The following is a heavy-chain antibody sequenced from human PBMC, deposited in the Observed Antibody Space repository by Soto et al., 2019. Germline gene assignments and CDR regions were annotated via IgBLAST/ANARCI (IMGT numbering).Heavy chain of an antibody. CDR1: SVSITGYY. D-gene: IGHD2-2*02. CDR2: IYYSGTH. J-gene: IGHJ4*02. Sequence: PSETLSLNCTVSSVSITGYYWSWVRQPPGKGLDWIGYIYYSGTHNYNPSLSSGLTISLETSNNRFSLKLNSMTAADTAVYYCWRAHMAILYLDDWGQGPLVIVSS. CDR3: WRAHMAILYLDD. V-gene: IGHV4-59*01.